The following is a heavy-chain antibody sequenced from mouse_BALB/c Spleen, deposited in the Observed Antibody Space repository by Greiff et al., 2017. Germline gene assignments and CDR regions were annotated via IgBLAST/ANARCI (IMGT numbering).Heavy chain of an antibody. CDR2: ISYSGST. CDR1: GYSITSNYA. D-gene: IGHD1-1*01. Sequence: VQLKDSGPGLVKPSQSLSLTCTVTGYSITSNYAWNWIRQFPGNKLEWMGYISYSGSTSYNPSLKSRISITRDTSKNQFFLQLNSVTTEDTATYYCARRDYYGSSFYFDYWGQGTTLTVSS. J-gene: IGHJ2*01. V-gene: IGHV3-2*02. CDR3: ARRDYYGSSFYFDY.